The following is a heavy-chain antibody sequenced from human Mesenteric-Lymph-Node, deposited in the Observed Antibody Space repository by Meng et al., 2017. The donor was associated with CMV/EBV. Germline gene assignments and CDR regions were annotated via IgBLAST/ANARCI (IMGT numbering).Heavy chain of an antibody. V-gene: IGHV5-51*01. Sequence: GESLKISCASSGFTFSGSAMHWVRQASGTGLEWVGIIYPGDSDTRYSPSFQGQVTISADKSISTAYLQWSSLKASDTAMYYCTRTYSYGLSDAFDIWGQGTLVTVSS. CDR2: IYPGDSDT. CDR1: GFTFSGSA. J-gene: IGHJ3*02. D-gene: IGHD5-18*01. CDR3: TRTYSYGLSDAFDI.